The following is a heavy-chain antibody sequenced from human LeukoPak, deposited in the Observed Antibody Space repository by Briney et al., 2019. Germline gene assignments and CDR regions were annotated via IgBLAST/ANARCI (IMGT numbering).Heavy chain of an antibody. Sequence: GGSLRLSCAASGFSFSSYWMSWVRQAPGKGLEWVANIKQDGSEKYYVDSVKGRFTISRDNAKYSLYLQMDSLRAEDTAVYYCARHRITMIVVVNWYSWFDPWGQGTLVTVSS. J-gene: IGHJ5*02. V-gene: IGHV3-7*01. CDR2: IKQDGSEK. D-gene: IGHD3-22*01. CDR1: GFSFSSYW. CDR3: ARHRITMIVVVNWYSWFDP.